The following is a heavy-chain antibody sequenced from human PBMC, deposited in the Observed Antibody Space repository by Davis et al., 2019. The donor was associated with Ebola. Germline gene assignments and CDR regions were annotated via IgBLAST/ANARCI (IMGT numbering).Heavy chain of an antibody. D-gene: IGHD3-16*02. CDR3: AYLYYGHLWGNLRYTEVGY. CDR2: IYWDDDK. Sequence: SGPTLVKPTQTLTLTCTFSGFSLSLNGVGVGWIRQPPGKALEWLALIYWDDDKRYSPSLRSRVTLTKDTSKNQVVLTMTNMDPVDTATYYCAYLYYGHLWGNLRYTEVGYWGQGTLVTVSS. CDR1: GFSLSLNGVG. J-gene: IGHJ4*02. V-gene: IGHV2-5*02.